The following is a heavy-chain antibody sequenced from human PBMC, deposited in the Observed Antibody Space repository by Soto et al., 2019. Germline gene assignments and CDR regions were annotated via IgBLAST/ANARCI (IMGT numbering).Heavy chain of an antibody. D-gene: IGHD3-10*01. CDR1: GSTVGYYW. Sequence: GGALGLSSAASGSTVGYYWMSWVSQAPGKGLESLATIKLDASEKKYVDSVKGRFTLSRDNAKNSLYLQMDSLRAEDTAVYYCARDSGYCSCTSVNHYLHSRRQGTLVPVSS. CDR3: ARDSGYCSCTSVNHYLHS. CDR2: IKLDASEK. V-gene: IGHV3-7*01. J-gene: IGHJ4*02.